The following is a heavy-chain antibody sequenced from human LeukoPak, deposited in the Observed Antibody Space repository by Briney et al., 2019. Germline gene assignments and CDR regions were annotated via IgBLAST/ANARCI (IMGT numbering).Heavy chain of an antibody. Sequence: ASVKVSCKASGGTFSSYAISWVRQAPGQGLEWMGGIIPIFGTANYAQKFQGRVTITADESTSTAYMELSSLRSDDTAVYYCARDPFLVPFDIWGQGTMVTVSS. CDR1: GGTFSSYA. CDR2: IIPIFGTA. CDR3: ARDPFLVPFDI. D-gene: IGHD2-8*02. J-gene: IGHJ3*02. V-gene: IGHV1-69*13.